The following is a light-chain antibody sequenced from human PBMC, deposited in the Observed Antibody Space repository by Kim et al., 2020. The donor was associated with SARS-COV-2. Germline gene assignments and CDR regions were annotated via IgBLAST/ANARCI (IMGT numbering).Light chain of an antibody. CDR1: QTICTL. V-gene: IGKV1-5*01. CDR2: EAS. J-gene: IGKJ3*01. CDR3: QEYNRDFT. Sequence: ASVGDSVTITGQSSQTICTLLAWDQQKPGRPPNVLSYEASSLESGVPSRFNGSGSGTEFTLSISSLQPDDFATYYCQEYNRDFTFGPGTKVDIK.